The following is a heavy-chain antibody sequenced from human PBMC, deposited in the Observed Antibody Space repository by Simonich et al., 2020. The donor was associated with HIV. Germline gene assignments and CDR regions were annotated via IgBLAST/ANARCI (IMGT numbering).Heavy chain of an antibody. CDR1: GGSFSGYY. D-gene: IGHD3-3*01. J-gene: IGHJ4*02. V-gene: IGHV4-34*01. CDR2: INHSGCT. Sequence: QVQLQQWGAGLLKPSETLSLTCAVYGGSFSGYYWSWIRQPPGKGLDWIGEINHSGCTNYKSSLNSRATISVDKSKNQFSLKLSSVTAADTAIYYCARRDRELILYFDYWGQGNLVTVSS. CDR3: ARRDRELILYFDY.